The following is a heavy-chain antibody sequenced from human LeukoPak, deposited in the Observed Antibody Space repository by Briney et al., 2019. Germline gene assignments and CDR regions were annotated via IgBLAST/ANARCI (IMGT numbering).Heavy chain of an antibody. D-gene: IGHD5-12*01. V-gene: IGHV5-51*01. J-gene: IGHJ3*02. Sequence: GESLKISCKGSGYSFTSYWIGWVRQMPGKGLEWMGIIYPGDSDTRYSPSFQGQVTISADKSISTAYLQWSSLKASDTAMCYCARPAPQSTGYDRDAFDIWGQGTMVTVSS. CDR2: IYPGDSDT. CDR3: ARPAPQSTGYDRDAFDI. CDR1: GYSFTSYW.